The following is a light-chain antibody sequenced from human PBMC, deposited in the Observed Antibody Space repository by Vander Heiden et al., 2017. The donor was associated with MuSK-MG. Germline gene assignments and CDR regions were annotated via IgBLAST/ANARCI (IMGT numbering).Light chain of an antibody. V-gene: IGKV1D-13*01. Sequence: PSTGSAGVGDRVAVTCRERQDSSSALAWYQEEPGKAPKVLIYAASTVCSRVPLRCGGSGSVTDFTLTISRQQLEDLATYYWQQWINDPCTFGQGTKVEIK. CDR1: QDSSSA. CDR3: QQWINDPCT. CDR2: AAS. J-gene: IGKJ2*02.